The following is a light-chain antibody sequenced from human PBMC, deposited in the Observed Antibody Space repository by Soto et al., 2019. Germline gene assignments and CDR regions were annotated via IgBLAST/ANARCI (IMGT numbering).Light chain of an antibody. CDR3: QQYSSYYT. CDR1: QSISSW. V-gene: IGKV1-5*03. J-gene: IGKJ2*01. Sequence: DIQMTQSPSTLSASVGDRVTITCRASQSISSWLAWYQQKPGKAPKLLIYKASSLESGVPSRFSGSGSGTEFTRTISILQPDDFATYYCQQYSSYYTFGQGTKLEIK. CDR2: KAS.